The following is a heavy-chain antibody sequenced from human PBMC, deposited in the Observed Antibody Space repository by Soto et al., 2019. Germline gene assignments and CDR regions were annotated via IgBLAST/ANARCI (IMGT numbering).Heavy chain of an antibody. J-gene: IGHJ4*02. D-gene: IGHD2-15*01. CDR3: AHRSGPTRDFDY. CDR2: IYWDYDK. CDR1: GFSLSTSGVG. V-gene: IGHV2-5*02. Sequence: QITLKESGPTLVKPTQTLTLTCTFSGFSLSTSGVGVGWIRQPPGKALEWLALIYWDYDKRYSPSLKSRLTIPKDTSKNQVVLKMTNMDPVDTATYYCAHRSGPTRDFDYWGQGTLVTVSS.